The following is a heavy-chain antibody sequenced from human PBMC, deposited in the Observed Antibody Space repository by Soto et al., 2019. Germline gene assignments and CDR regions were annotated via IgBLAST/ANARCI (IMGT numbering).Heavy chain of an antibody. D-gene: IGHD3-22*01. V-gene: IGHV3-73*01. CDR3: TSLPPYYYDSSGYPPLDYYYGMDV. CDR2: IRSKANSHAT. J-gene: IGHJ6*02. CDR1: GFTFSGSA. Sequence: GWSLRLSCAASGFTFSGSAMHWVRQASGKGREGVGRIRSKANSHATADAASVKGRFTISRDDSKNTAYLQMNSLKTEDTAVYYCTSLPPYYYDSSGYPPLDYYYGMDVWGQGTTVTVSS.